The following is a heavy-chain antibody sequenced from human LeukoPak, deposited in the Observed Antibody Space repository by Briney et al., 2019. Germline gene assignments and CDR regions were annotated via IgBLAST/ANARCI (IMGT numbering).Heavy chain of an antibody. CDR2: ISSSSSYI. CDR1: GFTFSSYS. V-gene: IGHV3-21*01. D-gene: IGHD3-3*01. J-gene: IGHJ6*02. CDR3: ARGRGVRFLEWLSLHYGMDV. Sequence: GGSLRPSCAAFGFTFSSYSMNCVRQAPGKGLEWVSSISSSSSYIYYADSVKGRFTISRDNAKNSLYLQMNSLRAEDTAVYYCARGRGVRFLEWLSLHYGMDVWGQGTTVTVSS.